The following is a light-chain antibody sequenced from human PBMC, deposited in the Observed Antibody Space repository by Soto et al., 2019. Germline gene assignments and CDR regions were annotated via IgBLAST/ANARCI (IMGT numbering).Light chain of an antibody. CDR2: EVS. CDR1: SSDVGDYDY. CDR3: CSYAGSSWV. V-gene: IGLV2-8*01. Sequence: QSALTQPPSASGSPGQSVTISCTGTSSDVGDYDYVSWYQQHPGKAPKLMIYEVSKRPSGVPDRFSGSKSGNTASLTISGLQAEDEADYYCCSYAGSSWVFGGGTKLTVL. J-gene: IGLJ3*02.